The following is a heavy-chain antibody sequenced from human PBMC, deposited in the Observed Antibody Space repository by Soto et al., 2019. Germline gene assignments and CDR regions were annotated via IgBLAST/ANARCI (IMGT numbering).Heavy chain of an antibody. CDR1: GGTISGYY. CDR3: ARHRRTIVAKFYFDS. CDR2: IYNSGTT. D-gene: IGHD5-12*01. Sequence: QVQLQESGPGLVKPSETLSLTCTVTGGTISGYYWSWIRQAPGKGLEWIAYIYNSGTTNYNPSLKSRVTISEDSSKNQISLKLSSVTAADTAVYYCARHRRTIVAKFYFDSWGQGALVTVSS. J-gene: IGHJ4*02. V-gene: IGHV4-59*08.